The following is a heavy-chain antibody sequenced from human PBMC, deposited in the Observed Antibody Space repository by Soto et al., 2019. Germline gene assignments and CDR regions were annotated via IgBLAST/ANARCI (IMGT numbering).Heavy chain of an antibody. J-gene: IGHJ6*02. CDR2: ISAYNGNT. CDR3: ARAGRARQWLVPSLYYYYGMDV. V-gene: IGHV1-18*01. CDR1: GYTFTSYG. Sequence: QVQLVQSGAEVKKPGASVKVSCKASGYTFTSYGISWVRQAPGQGLEWMGWISAYNGNTNYAQKLQGRVTMTTDTSTSTAYMELSRLRSDDTAVYYCARAGRARQWLVPSLYYYYGMDVWGQGTTVTVSS. D-gene: IGHD6-19*01.